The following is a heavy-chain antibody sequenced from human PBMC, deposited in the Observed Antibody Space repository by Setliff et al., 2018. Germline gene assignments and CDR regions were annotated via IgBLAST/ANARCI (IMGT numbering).Heavy chain of an antibody. V-gene: IGHV3-21*01. Sequence: GGSLRLSCAASGFTFSSYSMNWVRQAPGKGLEWVSSISSSSSYIYYADSVKGRFTISRDNAKNSLYLQMNSLGAEDTAVYYCARGYCSSTSCYVDYWGQGTLVTVSS. D-gene: IGHD2-2*01. J-gene: IGHJ4*02. CDR1: GFTFSSYS. CDR3: ARGYCSSTSCYVDY. CDR2: ISSSSSYI.